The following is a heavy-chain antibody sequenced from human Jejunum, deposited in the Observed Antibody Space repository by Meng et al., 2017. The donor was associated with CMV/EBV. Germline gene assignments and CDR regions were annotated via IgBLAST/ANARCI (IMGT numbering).Heavy chain of an antibody. CDR2: IRYDGNNK. V-gene: IGHV3-30*02. CDR3: AKDLGASGWFETFDS. D-gene: IGHD6-19*01. CDR1: GFTFSTYG. J-gene: IGHJ4*02. Sequence: GFTFSTYGMHWVRLAPGRGLEWVAFIRYDGNNKYYTDSVKGRFTISRDNSRSTLFLQMNSLGVEDTAVYYCAKDLGASGWFETFDSWGQGTLVTVSS.